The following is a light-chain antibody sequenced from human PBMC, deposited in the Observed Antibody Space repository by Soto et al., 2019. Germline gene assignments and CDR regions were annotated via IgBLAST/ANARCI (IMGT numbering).Light chain of an antibody. CDR3: QQYDNLPLT. V-gene: IGKV1-33*01. J-gene: IGKJ3*01. Sequence: DIQMTQSPSSLFASVGDRVTITCRASQGIRNNLGWYQQKPGKAPKLLIYDASNLETGVPSRFSGSGSGTDFTFTISSLQPEDIATYYCQQYDNLPLTFGPGTKVDIK. CDR2: DAS. CDR1: QGIRNN.